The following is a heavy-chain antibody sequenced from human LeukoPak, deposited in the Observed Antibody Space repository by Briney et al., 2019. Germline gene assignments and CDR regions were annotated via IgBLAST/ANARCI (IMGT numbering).Heavy chain of an antibody. V-gene: IGHV4-38-2*02. J-gene: IGHJ2*01. CDR2: IYHSGST. CDR3: ARLNWGFHWYFDL. Sequence: SETLSLTCTVSGYSITTGYLWGWFRQPPGKGLEWIGSIYHSGSTYYNLSLKSRVTISVDTSKNQFSLKLSSVTAADTAVYYCARLNWGFHWYFDLWGRGTLVTVSS. CDR1: GYSITTGYL. D-gene: IGHD7-27*01.